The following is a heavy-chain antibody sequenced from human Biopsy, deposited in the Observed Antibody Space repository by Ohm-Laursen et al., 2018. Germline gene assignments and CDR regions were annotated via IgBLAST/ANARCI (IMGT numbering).Heavy chain of an antibody. V-gene: IGHV4-61*01. D-gene: IGHD3-16*01. CDR2: RSYSGSTGYSGSA. J-gene: IGHJ5*02. CDR1: GFSVSSGSHH. Sequence: SVTLSLTCSVSGFSVSSGSHHWSWIRQSPGNGLGWIGDRSYSGSTGYSGSANDNPSLKSRTTISAETSRNEFSLRLASVTAAGTAVYYCGSFVVGGGGVGAWGQGTLVTVSS. CDR3: GSFVVGGGGVGA.